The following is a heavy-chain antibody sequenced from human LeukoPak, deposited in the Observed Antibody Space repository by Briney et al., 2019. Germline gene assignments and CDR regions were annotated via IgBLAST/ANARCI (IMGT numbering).Heavy chain of an antibody. Sequence: PGGSLRLSCAGSGFSFSNYLMSWVRQAPGKGLEGVGNINPGGSEKYFLDSVKGRFTISRDNAKDSLYMQLNSLRVEGPAVYYGAGVEGEVAGGPYWGQGTLVTVSS. CDR3: AGVEGEVAGGPY. CDR1: GFSFSNYL. V-gene: IGHV3-7*05. CDR2: INPGGSEK. D-gene: IGHD3-16*01. J-gene: IGHJ4*02.